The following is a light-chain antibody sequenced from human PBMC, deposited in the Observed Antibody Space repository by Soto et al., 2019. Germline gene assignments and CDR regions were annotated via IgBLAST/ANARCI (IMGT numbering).Light chain of an antibody. V-gene: IGKV1-27*01. Sequence: DIQLTQSPSSLSASVGDRVTFTCRASQDISHFLAWYQQRPGEVPRLLIYGASTLHSGVPSRFSGSGFGTAFTHTITSLQPEDVVTYYCQKYNKDSPETFGQGTKVEIK. CDR2: GAS. CDR1: QDISHF. J-gene: IGKJ1*01. CDR3: QKYNKDSPET.